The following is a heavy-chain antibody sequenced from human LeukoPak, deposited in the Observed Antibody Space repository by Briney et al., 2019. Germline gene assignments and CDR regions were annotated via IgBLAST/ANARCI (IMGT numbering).Heavy chain of an antibody. Sequence: GGSLRLSCAASGFTFSSYWMHWVRQAPGEGLEWVAFIRYDGSNKYYADSVKGRFTISRDNSKNTLYLQMNSLRAEDTAVYYCAKDYHRYSSSYTHDYWGQGTLVTVSS. V-gene: IGHV3-30*02. CDR2: IRYDGSNK. J-gene: IGHJ4*02. D-gene: IGHD6-13*01. CDR3: AKDYHRYSSSYTHDY. CDR1: GFTFSSYW.